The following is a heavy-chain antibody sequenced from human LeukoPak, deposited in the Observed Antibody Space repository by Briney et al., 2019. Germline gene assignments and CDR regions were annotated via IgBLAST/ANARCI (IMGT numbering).Heavy chain of an antibody. CDR3: AKCERGYYFDY. CDR2: ISGSGGST. D-gene: IGHD3-10*01. Sequence: GGPLRLSCAACGFTFSSYAMSWVRQAPGKGLEWVSAISGSGGSTYYADSVKGRFTISRDNSKNTLYLQTNSLRAEDTAVYYCAKCERGYYFDYWGQGTLVTVSS. CDR1: GFTFSSYA. V-gene: IGHV3-23*01. J-gene: IGHJ4*02.